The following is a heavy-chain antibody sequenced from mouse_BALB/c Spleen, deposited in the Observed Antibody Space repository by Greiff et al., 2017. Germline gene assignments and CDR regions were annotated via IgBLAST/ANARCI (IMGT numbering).Heavy chain of an antibody. J-gene: IGHJ4*01. V-gene: IGHV5-6-3*01. CDR1: GFTFSSYG. D-gene: IGHD1-2*01. Sequence: DVKLVESGGGLVQPGGSLKLSCAASGFTFSSYGMSWVRQTPDKRLELVATINSNGGSTYYPDSVKGRFTISRDNAKNTLYLQMSSLKSEDTAMYYCARVITTGAMDYWGQGTSVTVSS. CDR3: ARVITTGAMDY. CDR2: INSNGGST.